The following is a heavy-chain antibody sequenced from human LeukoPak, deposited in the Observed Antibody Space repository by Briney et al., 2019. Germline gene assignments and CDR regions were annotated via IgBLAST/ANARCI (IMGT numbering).Heavy chain of an antibody. CDR1: GGSISSSNYY. Sequence: PSETLSLTCTVSGGSISSSNYYWGWIRQPPGKGLEWVSTISGSGMSTYYADSVKGRFTISRDNSKNTLYLQMNSLRAEDTAVYYCAKESRFSRGFGEPNMDVWGKGTTVTFSS. CDR2: ISGSGMST. V-gene: IGHV3-23*01. CDR3: AKESRFSRGFGEPNMDV. J-gene: IGHJ6*03. D-gene: IGHD3-10*01.